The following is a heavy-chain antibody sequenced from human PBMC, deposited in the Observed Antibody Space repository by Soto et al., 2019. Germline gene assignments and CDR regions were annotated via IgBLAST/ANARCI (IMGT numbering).Heavy chain of an antibody. Sequence: QVQLQQWGAGLLKPSETLSLTCAVYGGSFSGYYWSWIRQPPGKGLEWIGEINHSGSTNYNPSLKRRVTISVDTSKNQFSLKLSSVTAADTAVYYCARKSIAAAGKAPFDYWGQGTLVTVSS. D-gene: IGHD6-13*01. CDR2: INHSGST. J-gene: IGHJ4*02. CDR3: ARKSIAAAGKAPFDY. CDR1: GGSFSGYY. V-gene: IGHV4-34*01.